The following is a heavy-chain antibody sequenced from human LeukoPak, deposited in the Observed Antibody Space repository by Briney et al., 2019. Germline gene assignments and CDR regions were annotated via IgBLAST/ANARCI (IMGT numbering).Heavy chain of an antibody. Sequence: ASVKVSCKASGYTFTGYYMHWVRQAPGQGLEWMGWINPNSGGTNYAQKFQGRVTMTRDTSISTAYMELSRLRSDDTAVYYCARDLGYYYDSSGNNWFDPWGQGTLVTVSS. D-gene: IGHD3-22*01. V-gene: IGHV1-2*02. CDR1: GYTFTGYY. CDR3: ARDLGYYYDSSGNNWFDP. J-gene: IGHJ5*02. CDR2: INPNSGGT.